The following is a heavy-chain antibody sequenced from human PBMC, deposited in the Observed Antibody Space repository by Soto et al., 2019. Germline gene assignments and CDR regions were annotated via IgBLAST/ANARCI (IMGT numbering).Heavy chain of an antibody. CDR3: VKGRPAAFDY. CDR2: IYHSGST. CDR1: GGSINSGGYY. Sequence: SETLSLTCTVSGGSINSGGYYWSWIRQHPGKGLEWIGYIYHSGSTYYNPSLKSRVTIPVDRSKNQFSLKLSSVTAADTAVYYCVKGRPAAFDYWGQGTLVTVSS. V-gene: IGHV4-31*09. D-gene: IGHD2-2*01. J-gene: IGHJ4*02.